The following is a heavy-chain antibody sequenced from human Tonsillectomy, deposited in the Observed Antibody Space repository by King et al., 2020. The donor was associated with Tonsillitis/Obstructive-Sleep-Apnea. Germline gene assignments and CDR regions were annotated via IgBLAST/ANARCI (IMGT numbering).Heavy chain of an antibody. CDR2: IYSGGST. Sequence: VQLVESGGGLVQPGGSRRLSCAASGFTFSSNYMSWVRQAPGKGLEWVSVIYSGGSTYYADSVKGRFTISRDNSKNTLYLQMNSLRAEDTAVYYCASGTGYSSGWYSEFYWGQGTLVTVSS. D-gene: IGHD6-19*01. CDR3: ASGTGYSSGWYSEFY. V-gene: IGHV3-66*01. J-gene: IGHJ4*02. CDR1: GFTFSSNY.